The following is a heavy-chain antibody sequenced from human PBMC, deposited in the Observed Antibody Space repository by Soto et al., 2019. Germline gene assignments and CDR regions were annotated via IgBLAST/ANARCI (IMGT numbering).Heavy chain of an antibody. J-gene: IGHJ3*02. CDR3: ARARVSYRGYGDAFDI. Sequence: QVHLVESGGGVVQPGRSLRLSCAAPGFTFSRYGMNWVRQAPGKGLEWVAGRGHDGSPKYYADSVKGRLTIARDNSKNTTNVQMNNLRVEDTPVYCGARARVSYRGYGDAFDIWGQGTMVTVSS. V-gene: IGHV3-33*01. CDR1: GFTFSRYG. CDR2: RGHDGSPK. D-gene: IGHD5-12*01.